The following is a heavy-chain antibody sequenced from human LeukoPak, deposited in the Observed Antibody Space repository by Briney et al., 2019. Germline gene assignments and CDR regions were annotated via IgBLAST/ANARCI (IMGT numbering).Heavy chain of an antibody. CDR1: GFTFTTYW. J-gene: IGHJ5*02. D-gene: IGHD3-10*01. Sequence: GGSLRLSCAASGFTFTTYWMGWVRQAPGKGLEWVANIKQDGSEQYYVDSVKGRFTISRDSAKNSLSLQMNSLRAEDTAVYYCARPLMYYYGSETYFWFDPWGQGTLVTVSS. CDR2: IKQDGSEQ. CDR3: ARPLMYYYGSETYFWFDP. V-gene: IGHV3-7*01.